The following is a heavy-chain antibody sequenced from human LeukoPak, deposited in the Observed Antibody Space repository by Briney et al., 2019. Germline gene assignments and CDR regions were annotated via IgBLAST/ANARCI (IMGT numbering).Heavy chain of an antibody. CDR1: GGSISSYY. D-gene: IGHD1-26*01. CDR3: ARDAGVGAPLDY. J-gene: IGHJ4*02. CDR2: IYYSGST. Sequence: PSETLSLTCTVSGGSISSYYWSWIRQPPGKGLEWIGYIYYSGSTNYNPSLKSRVTISVDTSKNQFSLKLSSVTAADTAVYYYARDAGVGAPLDYWGQGTLVTVSS. V-gene: IGHV4-59*12.